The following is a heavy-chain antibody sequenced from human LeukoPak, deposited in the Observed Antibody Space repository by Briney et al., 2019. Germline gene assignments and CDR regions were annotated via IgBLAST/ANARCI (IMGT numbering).Heavy chain of an antibody. V-gene: IGHV3-74*01. CDR2: INIDGSGA. Sequence: GGSLRLSCVAAGFPFSGYWMHWVRQPPRKGLVWVSRINIDGSGANYADSVKGRFTISRDNAKNTLYLQMHSLRAEDTAVYYCGSFGVMWEIDYWGQGTPVTVSS. J-gene: IGHJ4*02. CDR3: GSFGVMWEIDY. D-gene: IGHD1-26*01. CDR1: GFPFSGYW.